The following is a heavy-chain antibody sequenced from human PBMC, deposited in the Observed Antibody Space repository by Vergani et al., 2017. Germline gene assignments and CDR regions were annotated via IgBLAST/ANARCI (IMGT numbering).Heavy chain of an antibody. CDR3: ARGTGFGWFDP. V-gene: IGHV4-61*02. J-gene: IGHJ5*02. D-gene: IGHD3-3*01. CDR2: IYTSGST. Sequence: QLQLQESGPGLVKPSETLSLTCTVSGGSISSSSYYWGWIRQPAGKGLEWIGRIYTSGSTNYNPSLKSRVTISVDTSKNQFSLKLSSVTAADTAVYYCARGTGFGWFDPWGQGTLVTVSS. CDR1: GGSISSSSYY.